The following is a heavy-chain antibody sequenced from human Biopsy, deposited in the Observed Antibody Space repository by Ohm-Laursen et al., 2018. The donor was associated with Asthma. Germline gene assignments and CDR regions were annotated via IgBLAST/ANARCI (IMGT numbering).Heavy chain of an antibody. J-gene: IGHJ4*02. Sequence: VKISCKSLGGTFNTYVIGWVRQAPGQGLEWMGGINSVFGTTTYPQKFQDRVTITADDSTSTVYMELSSLRSEDTAVYYCARKAGSCISRTCYSLDFWGQGTLVTVSS. D-gene: IGHD2-2*01. CDR1: GGTFNTYV. CDR3: ARKAGSCISRTCYSLDF. CDR2: INSVFGTT. V-gene: IGHV1-69*13.